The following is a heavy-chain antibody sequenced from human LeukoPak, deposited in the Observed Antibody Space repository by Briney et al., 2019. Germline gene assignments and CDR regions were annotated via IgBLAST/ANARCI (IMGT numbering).Heavy chain of an antibody. D-gene: IGHD3-22*01. CDR2: IYYSGST. J-gene: IGHJ4*02. CDR3: ARGKSSGNQFDY. CDR1: GGSISSGGYY. Sequence: PSETLSLTCTVSGGSISSGGYYWSWIRQHPGKGLEWIGYIYYSGSTYYNPSLKSRVTISVDTSKNQFSLKLSSVTAADTAVYYCARGKSSGNQFDYWGQGTLVTVSS. V-gene: IGHV4-31*03.